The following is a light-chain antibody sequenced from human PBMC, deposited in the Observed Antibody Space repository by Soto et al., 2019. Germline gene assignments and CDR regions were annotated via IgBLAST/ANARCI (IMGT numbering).Light chain of an antibody. J-gene: IGKJ3*01. CDR2: GAS. CDR1: QSVSNNH. V-gene: IGKV3-20*01. Sequence: EVVLTQSPGTLSLSPGERAALSCRASQSVSNNHLAWYQQKPGQAPRLLIYGASSRATGIPDRFSGSGSGTDFTLTISRLEPEDFAVYYCQQYGRSPFTFGPGTKVDIK. CDR3: QQYGRSPFT.